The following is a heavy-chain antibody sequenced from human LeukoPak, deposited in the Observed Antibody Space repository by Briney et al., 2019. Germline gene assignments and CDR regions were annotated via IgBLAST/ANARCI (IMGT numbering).Heavy chain of an antibody. D-gene: IGHD2-2*01. V-gene: IGHV4-38-2*02. CDR3: ARETVPSAPTIYYFYYMDV. Sequence: PSETLSLTCTVSGYSISSGYYWGWIRQPPGRVLGWIGIIYDSGSTYYNQSLKSRVTISRDTSKNNFSLNMMRVPAADTSVYYGARETVPSAPTIYYFYYMDVGGKGTTVTVSS. CDR2: IYDSGST. CDR1: GYSISSGYY. J-gene: IGHJ6*03.